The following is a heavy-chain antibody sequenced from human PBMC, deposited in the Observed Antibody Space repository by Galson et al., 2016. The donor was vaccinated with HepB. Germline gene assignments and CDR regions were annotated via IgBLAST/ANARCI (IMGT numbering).Heavy chain of an antibody. J-gene: IGHJ4*02. CDR2: INSAGSSDASSV. Sequence: SLRLSCAASGFTFSSYWMHWVRQAPGKGLVWVSRINSAGSSDASSVSCADSVKGRFTISRDNAKNTLYLQMNSLRVEDTAVYYCARDRLTFASSGGGCYSAQDSWGQGTLVTVSS. CDR1: GFTFSSYW. D-gene: IGHD2-15*01. CDR3: ARDRLTFASSGGGCYSAQDS. V-gene: IGHV3-74*01.